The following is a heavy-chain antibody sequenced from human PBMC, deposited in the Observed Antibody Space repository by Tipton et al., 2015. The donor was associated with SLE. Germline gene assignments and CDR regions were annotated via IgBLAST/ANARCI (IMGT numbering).Heavy chain of an antibody. Sequence: TLSLTCTVFGGSISSSSYYWGWIRQPPGKGLEWIGSIYYSGSTYYNPSLKSRVTISVDTSKNQFSLKLSSVTAADTAVYYCASNVVAGDAFDIWGQGTMVTVSS. CDR2: IYYSGST. CDR3: ASNVVAGDAFDI. D-gene: IGHD2-21*01. CDR1: GGSISSSSYY. V-gene: IGHV4-39*07. J-gene: IGHJ3*02.